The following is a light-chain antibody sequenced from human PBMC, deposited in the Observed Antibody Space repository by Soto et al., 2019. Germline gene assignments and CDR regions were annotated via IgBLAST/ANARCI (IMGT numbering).Light chain of an antibody. CDR2: EVS. J-gene: IGLJ1*01. V-gene: IGLV2-8*01. CDR1: SSDVGGYNY. CDR3: ISYAGSNNSLYV. Sequence: QSVLPQPPSASGSPGQSVTISCTGTSSDVGGYNYVSWYQQHPGKAPKLMIYEVSKRPSGVPDRFSGSKSGNTAALTVSGLQAEDEADYYRISYAGSNNSLYVFGTGTKLTVL.